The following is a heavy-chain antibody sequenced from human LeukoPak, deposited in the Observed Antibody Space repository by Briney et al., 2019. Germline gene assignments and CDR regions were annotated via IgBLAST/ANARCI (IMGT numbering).Heavy chain of an antibody. J-gene: IGHJ5*02. CDR2: IIPILGIA. V-gene: IGHV1-69*04. Sequence: GASVKVSCKASGGTFSSYAISWVRQAPGQGLEWIGRIIPILGIANYAQKFQGRVTITADKSTSTAYMELSSLRSEYTAVYYCASACVYPCNWFDPWGQGTLVTVSS. CDR3: ASACVYPCNWFDP. CDR1: GGTFSSYA. D-gene: IGHD3-16*01.